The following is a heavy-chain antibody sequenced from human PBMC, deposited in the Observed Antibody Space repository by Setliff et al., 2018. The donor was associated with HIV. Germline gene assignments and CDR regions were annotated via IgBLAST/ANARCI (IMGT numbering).Heavy chain of an antibody. CDR3: ARGKTWLRFLDY. CDR1: GYTFNNYG. CDR2: INTHSGYT. V-gene: IGHV1-18*01. Sequence: VKVSCKASGYTFNNYGISWVRQAPGQGLEWMGWINTHSGYTNYAQNVQGRVTVTMDTSTSTAYMELRSLKSGDTAVYYCARGKTWLRFLDYWGQGTLVTVSS. D-gene: IGHD5-12*01. J-gene: IGHJ4*02.